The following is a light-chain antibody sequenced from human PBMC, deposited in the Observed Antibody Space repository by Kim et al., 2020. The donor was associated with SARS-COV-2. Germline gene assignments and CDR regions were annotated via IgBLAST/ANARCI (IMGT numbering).Light chain of an antibody. V-gene: IGKV3-15*01. J-gene: IGKJ1*01. CDR2: DAS. CDR3: QQYDRWPLT. Sequence: EIVVTQSPATLSVSPGERATLSWRASQSVVIHLAWYEQRPGQAPRLLIYDASTRATGTPARFSGSVSGTEFTLTISSLQSEDFAVYYCQQYDRWPLTFGEGTKVDIK. CDR1: QSVVIH.